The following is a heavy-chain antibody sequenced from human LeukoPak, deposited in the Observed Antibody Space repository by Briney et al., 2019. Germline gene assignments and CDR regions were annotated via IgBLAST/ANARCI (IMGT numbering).Heavy chain of an antibody. J-gene: IGHJ4*02. CDR2: VLSRAGGGTI. D-gene: IGHD5-12*01. CDR3: VTGGGYNGLDY. Sequence: GESLRLSCAVSGLTFSNAWMNWVRQAPGEGLEWVGRVLSRAGGGTIDYAAPVKGRFTISRDDSKNALFLQMNSLRTEDTAVYYCVTGGGYNGLDYWGQGALVTVSS. V-gene: IGHV3-15*07. CDR1: GLTFSNAW.